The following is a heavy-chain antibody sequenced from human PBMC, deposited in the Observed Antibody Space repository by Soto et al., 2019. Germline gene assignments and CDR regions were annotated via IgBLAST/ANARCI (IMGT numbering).Heavy chain of an antibody. D-gene: IGHD4-4*01. V-gene: IGHV3-7*01. CDR2: IKPDESEK. J-gene: IGHJ5*02. Sequence: EVQLVESGGGLVQPGGSLRLSCTASGFTFSDSWMTWVRQAPGKGLEWVARIKPDESEKKYADSVKGRFSISRDNAKNSIYLQMDSLRGEDTAVYYCVRGGSNYASWGQGTLVTLSS. CDR3: VRGGSNYAS. CDR1: GFTFSDSW.